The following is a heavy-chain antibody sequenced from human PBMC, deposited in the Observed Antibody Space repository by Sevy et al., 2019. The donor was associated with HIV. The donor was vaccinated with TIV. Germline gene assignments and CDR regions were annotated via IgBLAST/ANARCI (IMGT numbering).Heavy chain of an antibody. CDR2: FDPEDGET. CDR3: ATDPPRYCSGGSCSSYYSLDV. V-gene: IGHV1-24*01. D-gene: IGHD2-15*01. Sequence: SSVKVSCKVSGYTLTKLSMHWVRQAPGKGLEWMGGFDPEDGETIYAQKFQARFSMTEDRSTDTAYMELSSLRSEDTAVYYCATDPPRYCSGGSCSSYYSLDVWGQGTMVTVSS. J-gene: IGHJ6*02. CDR1: GYTLTKLS.